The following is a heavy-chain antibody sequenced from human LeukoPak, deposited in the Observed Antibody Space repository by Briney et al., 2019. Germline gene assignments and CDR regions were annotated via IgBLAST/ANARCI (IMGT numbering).Heavy chain of an antibody. Sequence: ASVKVSCKASGYTITTYAMHWVRQAPGQRLEWMGWSNAGNGNTKYSQEFHGRVTITRDTSASTAYMELSSLRSEDMAVYYWAGGGGGYSYGLDYWGQGTLVTVSS. CDR1: GYTITTYA. CDR3: AGGGGGYSYGLDY. J-gene: IGHJ4*02. V-gene: IGHV1-3*02. D-gene: IGHD5-18*01. CDR2: SNAGNGNT.